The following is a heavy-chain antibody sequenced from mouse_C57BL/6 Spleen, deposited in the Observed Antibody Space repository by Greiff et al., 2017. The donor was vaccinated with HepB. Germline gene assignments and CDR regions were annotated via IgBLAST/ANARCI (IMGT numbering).Heavy chain of an antibody. CDR1: GFNIKDDY. V-gene: IGHV14-4*01. D-gene: IGHD1-1*01. CDR2: IDPENGDT. J-gene: IGHJ2*01. CDR3: TTGATVVATDFDY. Sequence: EVQLQESGAELVRPGASVKLSCTASGFNIKDDYMHWVKQRPEQGLEWIGWIDPENGDTEYASKFQGKATITADTSSTTAYLQLSSLTSEDTAVYYCTTGATVVATDFDYWGQGTTLTVSS.